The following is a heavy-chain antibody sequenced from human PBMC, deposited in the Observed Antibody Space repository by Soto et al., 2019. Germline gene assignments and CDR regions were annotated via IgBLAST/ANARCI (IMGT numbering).Heavy chain of an antibody. CDR1: GLTVSGKEY. Sequence: GSLRLSCAVSGLTVSGKEYVAWVRQAPGKGLEWVSGFYDLDGTYYADSLKGRFTTSGDSSRTIVYLQMNGLRPEDTAVYYCATWHLQEHAYDVWGQGTTVTVSS. J-gene: IGHJ3*01. D-gene: IGHD4-4*01. V-gene: IGHV3-53*01. CDR3: ATWHLQEHAYDV. CDR2: FYDLDGT.